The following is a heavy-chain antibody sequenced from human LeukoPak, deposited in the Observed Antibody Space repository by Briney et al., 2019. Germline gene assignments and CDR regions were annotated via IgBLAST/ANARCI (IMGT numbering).Heavy chain of an antibody. CDR2: ISAYNGNT. D-gene: IGHD1-26*01. Sequence: ASVKVSCKASGYTFTGYGISWVRQAPGQGLEWMGWISAYNGNTNYAQKLQGRVTMTTDTSTSTAHMELRSLRSDDTAVYYCARWSGSYFRFDYWGQGTLVSVSS. CDR3: ARWSGSYFRFDY. J-gene: IGHJ4*02. V-gene: IGHV1-18*01. CDR1: GYTFTGYG.